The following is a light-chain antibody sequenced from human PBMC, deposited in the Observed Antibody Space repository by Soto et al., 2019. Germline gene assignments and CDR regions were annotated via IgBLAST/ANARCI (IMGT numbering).Light chain of an antibody. CDR1: SSDVGIYNY. V-gene: IGLV2-14*03. Sequence: QSALTQPASVSGSPGQSIAISCTGSSSDVGIYNYVSWYQQHPGKVPKLIIYEVTFRPSGVSNRFSGSKSGNTASLTISGLRTEDEADYYCGSYASATLIFGGGTKLTVL. CDR3: GSYASATLI. CDR2: EVT. J-gene: IGLJ2*01.